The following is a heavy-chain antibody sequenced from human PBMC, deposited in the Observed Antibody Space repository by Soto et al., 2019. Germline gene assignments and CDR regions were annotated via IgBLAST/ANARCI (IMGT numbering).Heavy chain of an antibody. V-gene: IGHV1-69*01. CDR2: LIPIFGTA. CDR1: GGTFSSYA. D-gene: IGHD2-2*01. J-gene: IGHJ6*02. Sequence: QVQLVQSGAEVKKPGSSVKVSCKASGGTFSSYAISWVRQAPGQGLEWMGGLIPIFGTANYVQKFQGRVTITADESTSTAYMELSSLRSEDTAVYYCARGGVVVPAAMVSHYYYGMDVWGQGTTVTVSS. CDR3: ARGGVVVPAAMVSHYYYGMDV.